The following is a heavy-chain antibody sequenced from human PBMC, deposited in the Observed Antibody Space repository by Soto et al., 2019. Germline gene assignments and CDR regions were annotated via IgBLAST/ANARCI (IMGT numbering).Heavy chain of an antibody. CDR1: GYSIRSSSW. CDR3: SRSPLELREFDF. CDR2: VDHSGST. D-gene: IGHD1-7*01. Sequence: ETLSLTCDVSGYSIRSSSWWGWIRQPPGKGLEWIGCVDHSGSTYYSPSLKSRVIMSVDTSKNQFSLHLRSVTAVDTAMYYCSRSPLELREFDFWGQGDLVTVSS. V-gene: IGHV4-28*01. J-gene: IGHJ4*02.